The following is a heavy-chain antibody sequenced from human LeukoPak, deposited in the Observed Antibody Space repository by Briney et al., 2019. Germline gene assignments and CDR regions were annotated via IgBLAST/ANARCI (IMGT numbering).Heavy chain of an antibody. Sequence: TGGSLRLSCAASGFTFSSYGMHWVRQAPGKGLEWVAFIRYDGSDKYYADSVKGRFTVSRDNSKNTLYLQMDSLRTEDTAVYYCAKVPHSWGLFDSWGQGTLVTVSS. CDR1: GFTFSSYG. J-gene: IGHJ4*02. CDR2: IRYDGSDK. D-gene: IGHD3-16*01. V-gene: IGHV3-30*02. CDR3: AKVPHSWGLFDS.